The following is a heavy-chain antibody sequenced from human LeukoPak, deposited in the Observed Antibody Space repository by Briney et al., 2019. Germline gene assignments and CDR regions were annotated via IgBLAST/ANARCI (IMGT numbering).Heavy chain of an antibody. V-gene: IGHV3-21*01. CDR3: ARLNWGYYYYGMDV. Sequence: GALRLSCAASGFTFSSFTMHWVRQAPGKGLEWVSSISSGSSYIYYADSVKGRFTISRDNAKNSLYLQMNSLRAEDTAVYYCARLNWGYYYYGMDVWGQGTTVTVS. D-gene: IGHD7-27*01. CDR1: GFTFSSFT. CDR2: ISSGSSYI. J-gene: IGHJ6*02.